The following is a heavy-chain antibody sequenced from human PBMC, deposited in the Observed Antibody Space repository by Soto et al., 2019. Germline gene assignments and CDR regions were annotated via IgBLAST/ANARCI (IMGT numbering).Heavy chain of an antibody. Sequence: QVQLQESGPGLVKPSETLSLTCTVSGGSVSSGRYYWSWIRQPPGKGQEWIGYIYYSGSTNYNPSLKRRGTISIDTSENQFSLRMTSVTAADTAVYFCARGLFHRRQLATGTEGGWDDYYYGMDVWGQGTTVTVSS. V-gene: IGHV4-61*01. D-gene: IGHD6-13*01. CDR1: GGSVSSGRYY. CDR2: IYYSGST. J-gene: IGHJ6*02. CDR3: ARGLFHRRQLATGTEGGWDDYYYGMDV.